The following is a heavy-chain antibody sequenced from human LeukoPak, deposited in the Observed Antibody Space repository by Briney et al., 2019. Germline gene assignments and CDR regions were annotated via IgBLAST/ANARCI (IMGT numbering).Heavy chain of an antibody. Sequence: GGSLRLSCAASGFTFSSYAMSWVRQAPGKGLECVSAITCTGGGTYYADSAKGRVTISRENSKKPLYLQMSSLRAEDTAVYYCAKGAGSGYYYSFDYWGQGALVTVSS. CDR1: GFTFSSYA. CDR2: ITCTGGGT. J-gene: IGHJ4*02. D-gene: IGHD3-22*01. CDR3: AKGAGSGYYYSFDY. V-gene: IGHV3-23*01.